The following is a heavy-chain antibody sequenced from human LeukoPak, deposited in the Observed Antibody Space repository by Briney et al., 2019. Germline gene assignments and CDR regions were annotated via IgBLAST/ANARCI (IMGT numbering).Heavy chain of an antibody. CDR3: GRHAYGGSPPLS. D-gene: IGHD3-10*01. CDR1: GFTFSSYW. Sequence: PGGSLRLSCVASGFTFSSYWMSWARQAPGKGLEWVANIKQDGSEQYYVDSVKGRFTISRDNAKNTVYLQMNNLRAEDTALYYCGRHAYGGSPPLSWGQGALVTVSS. J-gene: IGHJ4*02. V-gene: IGHV3-7*03. CDR2: IKQDGSEQ.